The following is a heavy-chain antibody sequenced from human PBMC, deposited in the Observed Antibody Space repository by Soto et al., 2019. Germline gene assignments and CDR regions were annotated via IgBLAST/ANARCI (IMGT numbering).Heavy chain of an antibody. CDR1: GGSVSSGSYY. D-gene: IGHD3-16*02. V-gene: IGHV4-61*01. J-gene: IGHJ6*02. CDR2: IYYSGST. CDR3: ARDLRSYPYYYYVMDV. Sequence: SATLSLTCTVSGGSVSSGSYYWSWIRQPPGKGLEWIGYIYYSGSTYYNPSLTSRVTISVDTSKNQFSLKMSSVTAADTAVYYCARDLRSYPYYYYVMDVWGQGTTVTVSS.